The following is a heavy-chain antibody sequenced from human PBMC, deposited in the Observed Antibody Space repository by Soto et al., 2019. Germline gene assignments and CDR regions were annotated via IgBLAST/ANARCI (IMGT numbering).Heavy chain of an antibody. CDR1: GGSISSGGYS. V-gene: IGHV4-30-2*01. Sequence: QLQLQESGSGLVKPSQTLSLTCAVSGGSISSGGYSWSWIRQPPGKGLEWIGYIYHSGSTYYNPSLTRRVTIPVDRSKTHFSLQLSSVTAADTAVYYSPRATVTRVDYWGQRTLVTVSS. J-gene: IGHJ4*02. CDR2: IYHSGST. D-gene: IGHD4-17*01. CDR3: PRATVTRVDY.